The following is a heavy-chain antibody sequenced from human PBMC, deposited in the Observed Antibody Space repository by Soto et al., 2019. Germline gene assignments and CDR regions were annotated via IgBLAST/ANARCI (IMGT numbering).Heavy chain of an antibody. V-gene: IGHV3-74*01. CDR1: GFTFSSYW. J-gene: IGHJ4*02. Sequence: EVQLVESGGGLVQPGGSLRLSCTASGFTFSSYWMHWVRQAPGKELVWVSRIDSDGSPTNYADFVKGRFTISRDNAKNTLYLQMNSLRVEDTAVYYCARGASGYGNFDYWGQGTLVTVSS. D-gene: IGHD5-12*01. CDR3: ARGASGYGNFDY. CDR2: IDSDGSPT.